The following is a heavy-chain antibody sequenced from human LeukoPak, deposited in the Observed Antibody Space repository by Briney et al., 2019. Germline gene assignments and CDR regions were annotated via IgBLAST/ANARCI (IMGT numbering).Heavy chain of an antibody. Sequence: GGSLRLSCAASGFIFSYYAMSWVRQAPGSELEWVSTISGSDGSTYYADSVKGRFTISRDNSKNTLYLQMNSLRAEDTAVYYCTKEVVEAAQGYFSSAMDVWGQGTTVTVSS. D-gene: IGHD2-2*01. J-gene: IGHJ6*02. V-gene: IGHV3-23*01. CDR2: ISGSDGST. CDR3: TKEVVEAAQGYFSSAMDV. CDR1: GFIFSYYA.